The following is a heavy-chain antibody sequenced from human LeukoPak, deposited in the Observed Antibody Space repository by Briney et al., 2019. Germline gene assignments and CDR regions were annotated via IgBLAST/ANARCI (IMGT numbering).Heavy chain of an antibody. D-gene: IGHD4-17*01. CDR1: GYSINSGYY. CDR2: IYHSGST. Sequence: SETLSLTCTVSGYSINSGYYWGWVRQPPGKGLEWIGYIYHSGSTYYNPSLKSRVTISVDTSKNQFSLKLSSVTAADTAVYYCARGLGTVTFFDYWGQGTLVTVSS. J-gene: IGHJ4*02. CDR3: ARGLGTVTFFDY. V-gene: IGHV4-38-2*02.